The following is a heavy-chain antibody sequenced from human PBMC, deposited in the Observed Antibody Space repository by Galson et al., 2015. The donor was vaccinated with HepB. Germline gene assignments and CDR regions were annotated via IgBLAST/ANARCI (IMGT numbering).Heavy chain of an antibody. J-gene: IGHJ5*02. V-gene: IGHV7-4-1*02. CDR1: GYTFNSYA. CDR3: ARTPYYGSGSHSNAWFDP. D-gene: IGHD3-10*01. Sequence: SVKVSCKASGYTFNSYAMNWVRQAPGQGLEWMGWINTNTGNPTYAQGFTGRFVFSLDTSVTTAYLQISSLNAEDTAVYYCARTPYYGSGSHSNAWFDPWGQGTLVTVSS. CDR2: INTNTGNP.